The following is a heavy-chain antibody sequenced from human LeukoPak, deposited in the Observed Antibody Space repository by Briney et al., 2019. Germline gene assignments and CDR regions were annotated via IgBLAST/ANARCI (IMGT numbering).Heavy chain of an antibody. J-gene: IGHJ1*01. V-gene: IGHV1-2*02. CDR1: GYTFTDYY. CDR2: INSNSAGT. Sequence: ASVKVSCKASGYTFTDYYMHWVRQAPGQGLEWMGWINSNSAGTNYAQKFQGRVTMTRDTSISTAYMELSSLRSDDTAVYYCASSRRGGDFQHWGQGTLVTVSS. D-gene: IGHD3-16*01. CDR3: ASSRRGGDFQH.